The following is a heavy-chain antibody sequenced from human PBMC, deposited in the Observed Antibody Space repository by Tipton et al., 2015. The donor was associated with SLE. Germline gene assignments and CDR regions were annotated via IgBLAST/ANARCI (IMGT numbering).Heavy chain of an antibody. J-gene: IGHJ2*01. V-gene: IGHV4-59*11. CDR3: ARRRGAAAGFWYFDL. D-gene: IGHD6-13*01. Sequence: TLSLTCTVSGDSITNHYWTWIRQSPGKGLEWIGYIHYSGTTNYNPSLKSRITTSMDTSKSQFSLKLSSVTAADTAVFYCARRRGAAAGFWYFDLWGRGTLVTVSS. CDR1: GDSITNHY. CDR2: IHYSGTT.